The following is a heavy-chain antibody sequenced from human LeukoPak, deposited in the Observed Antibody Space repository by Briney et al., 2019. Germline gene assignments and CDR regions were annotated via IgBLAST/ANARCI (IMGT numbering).Heavy chain of an antibody. D-gene: IGHD2-21*02. Sequence: REASVKVSCKASGYTFTSYYMHWVRQAPRQGLEWMGIINPTGGSTSYAQKFQGRVTMTRDTSTSTVYMELSSLRSEDTAVYYCARDHYHKIHSVMVTAPDYWGQGTLVIVSS. CDR1: GYTFTSYY. V-gene: IGHV1-46*01. CDR2: INPTGGST. J-gene: IGHJ4*02. CDR3: ARDHYHKIHSVMVTAPDY.